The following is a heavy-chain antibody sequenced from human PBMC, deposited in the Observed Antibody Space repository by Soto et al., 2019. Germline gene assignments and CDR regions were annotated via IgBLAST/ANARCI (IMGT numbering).Heavy chain of an antibody. D-gene: IGHD2-21*02. CDR3: ARQGGFGDRPLYWFDP. CDR1: GGSISSYY. V-gene: IGHV4-59*08. CDR2: IYYSGST. Sequence: ETLSLTCTVSGGSISSYYWSWIRQPPGKGLEWIGYIYYSGSTNYNPSLKSRVTISVDTSKNQFSLKLSSVTAADTAVYYCARQGGFGDRPLYWFDPWGQGTLVTVSS. J-gene: IGHJ5*02.